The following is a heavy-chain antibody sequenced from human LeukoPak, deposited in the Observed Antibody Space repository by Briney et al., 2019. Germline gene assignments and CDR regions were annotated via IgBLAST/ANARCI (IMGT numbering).Heavy chain of an antibody. Sequence: GGSLRLSCAASGFTVSSNYMSWVRQAPGKGLEWVSVIYSGGSTYYADSVKGRFTISRDNAKNSLYLQMNSLRAEDTAVYYCATQLWTRRYFDYWGQGTLVTVSS. CDR2: IYSGGST. CDR3: ATQLWTRRYFDY. J-gene: IGHJ4*02. CDR1: GFTVSSNY. V-gene: IGHV3-53*01. D-gene: IGHD3-10*01.